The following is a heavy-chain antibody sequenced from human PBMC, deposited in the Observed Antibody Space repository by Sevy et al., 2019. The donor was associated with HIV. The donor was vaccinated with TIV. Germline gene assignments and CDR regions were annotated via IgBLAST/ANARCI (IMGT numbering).Heavy chain of an antibody. J-gene: IGHJ6*02. CDR1: GFTFSSYS. CDR2: ISSSSSTI. CDR3: ATDPYYYGSGSYSNGMDV. Sequence: GESLKISCAASGFTFSSYSMNWVRQAPGKGLEWVSYISSSSSTIYYAGSVKGRFTISRDNAKNSLYLQMNSLRAEDTAVYYCATDPYYYGSGSYSNGMDVWGQGTTVTVSS. V-gene: IGHV3-48*01. D-gene: IGHD3-10*01.